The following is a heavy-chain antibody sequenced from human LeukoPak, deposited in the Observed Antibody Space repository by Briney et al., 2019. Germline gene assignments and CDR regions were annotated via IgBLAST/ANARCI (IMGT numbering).Heavy chain of an antibody. CDR1: GFTFSSYS. J-gene: IGHJ3*02. CDR2: ISSSSSTI. D-gene: IGHD3-3*01. Sequence: PGRSLRLSCAASGFTFSSYSMNWVRQAPGKGLEWVSYISSSSSTIYYADSVKGRFTISRDNAKNSLYLQMNSLRAEDTAVYYCASELPYYYLWAFDIWGQGTMVTVSS. V-gene: IGHV3-48*01. CDR3: ASELPYYYLWAFDI.